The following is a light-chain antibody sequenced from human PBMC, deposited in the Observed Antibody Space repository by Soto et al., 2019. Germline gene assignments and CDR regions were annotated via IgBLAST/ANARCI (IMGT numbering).Light chain of an antibody. Sequence: QSVLTQPPSVSGTPGQTVTFFCSGSSSNIGTKTVNWYQQVPGTAPKLLIYSNNQRPSGVPDRFSGSKSGTSASLAISGLQSEDEADYYCAAWDDSLNGRYVFGTGTKVTDL. CDR2: SNN. CDR3: AAWDDSLNGRYV. V-gene: IGLV1-44*01. CDR1: SSNIGTKT. J-gene: IGLJ1*01.